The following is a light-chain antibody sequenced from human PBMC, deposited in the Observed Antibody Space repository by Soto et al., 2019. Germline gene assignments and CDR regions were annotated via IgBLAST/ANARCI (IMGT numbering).Light chain of an antibody. CDR2: GAS. J-gene: IGKJ1*01. V-gene: IGKV3-20*01. Sequence: EIVLTQSPGTLSLSPGERATLSCRASQSVSSSYLTWYQHKPGQAPRLLIYGASSRATGIPDRFSGSGSGTDFTLTISRLEPEDFAVYYCHQYVSSPWTFGQGTKVEIK. CDR1: QSVSSSY. CDR3: HQYVSSPWT.